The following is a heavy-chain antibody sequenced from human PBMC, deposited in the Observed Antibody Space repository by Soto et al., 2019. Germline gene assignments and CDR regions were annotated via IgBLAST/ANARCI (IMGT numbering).Heavy chain of an antibody. CDR1: GFTFSSYS. CDR2: ISSSSSYI. Sequence: EVQLVESGGGLVKPGGSLRLSCAASGFTFSSYSMNWVRQAPGKGLEWVSSISSSSSYIYYADSVKGRFTLSRDNAKNSLDLQMNSLRAEHTAVYYCAREYYDFWSGYSHYSSSGYWGQGTLVTVSS. CDR3: AREYYDFWSGYSHYSSSGY. J-gene: IGHJ4*02. D-gene: IGHD3-3*01. V-gene: IGHV3-21*01.